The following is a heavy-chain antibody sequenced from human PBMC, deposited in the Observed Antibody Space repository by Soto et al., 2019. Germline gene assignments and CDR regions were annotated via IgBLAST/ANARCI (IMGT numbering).Heavy chain of an antibody. CDR1: GGTFSSYA. CDR2: IIPIFGTA. D-gene: IGHD2-21*02. J-gene: IGHJ6*02. CDR3: AIAYCGGDCYSSLSAYYYGMDV. V-gene: IGHV1-69*01. Sequence: QVQLVQSGAEVKKPGSSVKVSCKASGGTFSSYAISWVRQAPGQGLEWMGGIIPIFGTANYAQKFQGRVTITAGESTSTDYMELSSLRSEDTAVYYCAIAYCGGDCYSSLSAYYYGMDVWGQGTTVTVSS.